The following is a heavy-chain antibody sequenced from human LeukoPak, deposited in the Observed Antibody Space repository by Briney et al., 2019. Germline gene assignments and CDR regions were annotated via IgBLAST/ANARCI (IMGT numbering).Heavy chain of an antibody. J-gene: IGHJ6*03. CDR2: INSDGSST. CDR1: GFTFSSYW. V-gene: IGHV3-74*01. CDR3: ARDRYYYYYMDV. Sequence: QPGGSLRLSCAASGFTFSSYWMHWVRQAPGKGLVWVSRINSDGSSTSYADSVKGRFTISRDNAKNTLYLQMNGLRAEDTAVYYCARDRYYYYYMDVWGKGTTVTVSS.